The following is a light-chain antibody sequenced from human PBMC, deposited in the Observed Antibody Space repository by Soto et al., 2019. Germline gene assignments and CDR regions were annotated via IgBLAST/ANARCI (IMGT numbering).Light chain of an antibody. V-gene: IGKV3-11*01. CDR2: DAS. CDR3: QQRSNWPIP. CDR1: QSVSSY. Sequence: EIVLTQSPATLSLSPWERATLSCRASQSVSSYLAWYQQKPGQAPRLLIYDASNRATGIPARFSGSGSGTDFTLTISSLEPEDFAVYYCQQRSNWPIPFGQGTRLAIK. J-gene: IGKJ5*01.